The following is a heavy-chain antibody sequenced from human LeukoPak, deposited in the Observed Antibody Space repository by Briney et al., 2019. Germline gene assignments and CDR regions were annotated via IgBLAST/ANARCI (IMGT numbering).Heavy chain of an antibody. Sequence: GESLKISCKGSGYSFTSYWIGWVRQMPGKGLEWMGIIYPGDSDTRYSPSFQGQVTISADKSISTAYLQWSSLKASDTAMYYCARDREQYYYDSSGYAPFFGFDPWGQGTLVTVSS. CDR3: ARDREQYYYDSSGYAPFFGFDP. CDR2: IYPGDSDT. CDR1: GYSFTSYW. D-gene: IGHD3-22*01. J-gene: IGHJ5*02. V-gene: IGHV5-51*01.